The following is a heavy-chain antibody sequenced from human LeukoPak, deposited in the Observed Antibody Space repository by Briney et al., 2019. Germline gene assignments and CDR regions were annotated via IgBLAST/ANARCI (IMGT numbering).Heavy chain of an antibody. D-gene: IGHD6-19*01. CDR2: IIPIFGTA. J-gene: IGHJ3*02. Sequence: SVKVSCKASGGTFSSYAISWVRQAPGQGLEWMGGIIPIFGTANYAQKFQGRVTITTDESTSTAYMELSRLRSDDTAVYYCARRYSSGWYDAFDIWGQGTMVTVSS. CDR1: GGTFSSYA. CDR3: ARRYSSGWYDAFDI. V-gene: IGHV1-69*05.